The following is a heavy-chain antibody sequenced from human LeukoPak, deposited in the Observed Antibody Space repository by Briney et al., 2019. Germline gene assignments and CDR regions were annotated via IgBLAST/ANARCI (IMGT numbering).Heavy chain of an antibody. V-gene: IGHV3-23*01. CDR2: LSVSGSST. J-gene: IGHJ4*02. CDR1: GFTFSSYA. CDR3: AKVAPDGNYVFDR. Sequence: PGGSLRLSCAASGFTFSSYAMSWVRQAPGKGLEWVSGLSVSGSSTYFADSVKGRFTISRDNSKNTLYLQMNSLGAEDTAVYYCAKVAPDGNYVFDRWGQGTLVTVSS. D-gene: IGHD3-10*02.